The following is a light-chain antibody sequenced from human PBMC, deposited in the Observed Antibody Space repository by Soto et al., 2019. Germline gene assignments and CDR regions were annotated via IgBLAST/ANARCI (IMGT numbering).Light chain of an antibody. CDR3: SSYTSSSTL. V-gene: IGLV2-8*01. CDR2: EVT. CDR1: SSDVGGYRY. J-gene: IGLJ1*01. Sequence: QSVLTQPPSASGSPGQSVTISCTGTSSDVGGYRYVSWYQQHPGKAPKLIIYEVTMRPSGVPDRFSGSKSGNTASLTVSGLQTEDEADYYCSSYTSSSTLFGTGTKVTVL.